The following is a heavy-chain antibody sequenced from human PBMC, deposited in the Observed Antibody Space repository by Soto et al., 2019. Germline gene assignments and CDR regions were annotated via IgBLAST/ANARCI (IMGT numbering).Heavy chain of an antibody. V-gene: IGHV1-18*01. CDR3: AREGEMPYYYYGLDV. D-gene: IGHD3-16*01. J-gene: IGHJ6*02. CDR1: GYTFTTYG. Sequence: AASVKVSCKASGYTFTTYGSRWVRQAPGQGLEWMGWISGYNGHTKYAQKFQGRVTMTTDTSTSTVYMDLRSLRSDDTAVYYCAREGEMPYYYYGLDVWGQGTTVTVSS. CDR2: ISGYNGHT.